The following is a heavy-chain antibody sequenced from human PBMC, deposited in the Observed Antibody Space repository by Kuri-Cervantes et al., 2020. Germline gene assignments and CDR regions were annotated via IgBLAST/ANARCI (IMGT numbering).Heavy chain of an antibody. D-gene: IGHD3-10*01. V-gene: IGHV1-8*02. CDR3: ARVRAGTRGAAAKVYY. J-gene: IGHJ4*02. CDR1: GYTFTSYY. CDR2: MNPNSGNT. Sequence: ASVKVSCKASGYTFTSYYMHWVRQATGQGLEWMGWMNPNSGNTGYAQKFQGRVTMTRNTSISTAYMELSSLRSEDTAVYYCARVRAGTRGAAAKVYYWGQGTLVTVSS.